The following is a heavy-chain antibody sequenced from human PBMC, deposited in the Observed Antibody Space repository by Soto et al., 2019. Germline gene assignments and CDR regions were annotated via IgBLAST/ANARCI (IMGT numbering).Heavy chain of an antibody. Sequence: GGSLRLSCAVSGFNVMSYWMSWVRQAPGKGLEWVASVKEDGSELYYLHSVRGRFSMTRDSAGNALHLTMNYLSAEDTGVYFCDRDIGFDYVNWGQGIPVTVSS. CDR3: DRDIGFDYVN. CDR1: GFNVMSYW. V-gene: IGHV3-7*01. CDR2: VKEDGSEL. D-gene: IGHD3-10*02. J-gene: IGHJ4*02.